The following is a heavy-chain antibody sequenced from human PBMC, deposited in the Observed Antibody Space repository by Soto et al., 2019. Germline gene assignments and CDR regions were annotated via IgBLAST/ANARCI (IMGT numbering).Heavy chain of an antibody. CDR1: GFTFDNYA. J-gene: IGHJ4*02. V-gene: IGHV3-9*01. CDR3: AKDLLGRGGLAQYHFDY. CDR2: ISWNGSTI. D-gene: IGHD2-2*01. Sequence: EVQLVESGGGLVQPGRSLRLSFAASGFTFDNYAMHWGRQAPGKGLEWVSGISWNGSTIGYVDSVKGRFTISRDNAKNSLYLQMNSLRPEDTALYYCAKDLLGRGGLAQYHFDYWGQGTLVTVSS.